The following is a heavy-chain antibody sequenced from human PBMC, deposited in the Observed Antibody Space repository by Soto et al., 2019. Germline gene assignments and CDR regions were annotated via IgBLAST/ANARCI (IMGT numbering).Heavy chain of an antibody. CDR1: GFTFSSYA. CDR3: AKGLSGARVVRIAFDI. Sequence: GESLKISCAASGFTFSSYAMSWVRQAPGKGLEWVSAISGSGGSTYYADSVKGRLTISRDNSKNTLYLQMNSLRAEDAAVYYCAKGLSGARVVRIAFDIWGQGTMVTVSS. J-gene: IGHJ3*02. V-gene: IGHV3-23*01. CDR2: ISGSGGST. D-gene: IGHD3-10*01.